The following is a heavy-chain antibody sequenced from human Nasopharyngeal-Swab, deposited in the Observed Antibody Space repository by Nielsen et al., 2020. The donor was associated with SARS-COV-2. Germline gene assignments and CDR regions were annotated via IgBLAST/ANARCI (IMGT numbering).Heavy chain of an antibody. D-gene: IGHD3-3*01. CDR1: GFTFSYYS. Sequence: GGSLRLSCAASGFTFSYYSMSWVRQAPGKGLEWVSVIYSAGQTNYADSVKGRFTISRDNSKNTLYLQMNSLRAEDTAVYYCARGVGVDDFWSGRFDYWGQGTLVTVSS. V-gene: IGHV3-53*01. CDR2: IYSAGQT. J-gene: IGHJ4*02. CDR3: ARGVGVDDFWSGRFDY.